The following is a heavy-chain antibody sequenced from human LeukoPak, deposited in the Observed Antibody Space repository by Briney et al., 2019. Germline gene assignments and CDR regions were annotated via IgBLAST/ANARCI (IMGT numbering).Heavy chain of an antibody. J-gene: IGHJ5*02. V-gene: IGHV4-59*01. CDR2: IYYSGTT. Sequence: SETLSLTCTVSGGSISSYYWSWIRQPPGKGLEWIGYIYYSGTTNYNPSLKSRVTISVDTSKNQFSLKLSSVTAADTAVYYCARAIAAAGKGNWFDPWGQGTLVTVSS. D-gene: IGHD6-13*01. CDR3: ARAIAAAGKGNWFDP. CDR1: GGSISSYY.